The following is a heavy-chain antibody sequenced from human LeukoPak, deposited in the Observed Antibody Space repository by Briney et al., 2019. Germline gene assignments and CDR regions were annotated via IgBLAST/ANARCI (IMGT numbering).Heavy chain of an antibody. V-gene: IGHV1-2*02. CDR1: GYTFTGYF. CDR2: INPNSGGT. CDR3: ARDRSVGYSYGPEVTFDY. D-gene: IGHD5-18*01. Sequence: ASVKVSCKASGYTFTGYFIHWVRQAPGQGLEWMGWINPNSGGTNYAQKFQGRATMTRDTSISTAYMELSRLRSDDTAVYYCARDRSVGYSYGPEVTFDYWGQGTLVTVSS. J-gene: IGHJ4*02.